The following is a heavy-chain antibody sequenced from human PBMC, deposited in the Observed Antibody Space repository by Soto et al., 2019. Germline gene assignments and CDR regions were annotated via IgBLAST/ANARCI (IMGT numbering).Heavy chain of an antibody. D-gene: IGHD6-13*01. CDR1: GFTFSSYW. CDR2: IKQDGSEK. J-gene: IGHJ4*02. V-gene: IGHV3-7*05. CDR3: ARVGGSSWFYYFDY. Sequence: GESLKISCAASGFTFSSYWMSWVRQAPGKGLEWVANIKQDGSEKYYVDSVKGRFTISRDNAKNSLYLQMNSLRAEDTAVYYCARVGGSSWFYYFDYWGQGTLVTVSS.